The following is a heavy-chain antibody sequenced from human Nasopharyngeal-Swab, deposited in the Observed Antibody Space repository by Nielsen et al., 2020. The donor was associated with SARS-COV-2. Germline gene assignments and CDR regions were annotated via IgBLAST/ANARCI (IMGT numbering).Heavy chain of an antibody. CDR3: ARASYRGYYYMDV. J-gene: IGHJ6*03. CDR2: IWYDGSNK. Sequence: VGQASGKGLEWVAVIWYDGSNKYYADSVKGRFTISRDNAKNTLYLQMNSLRAEDTAVYYCARASYRGYYYMDVWGKGTTVTVSS. V-gene: IGHV3-33*01. D-gene: IGHD1-26*01.